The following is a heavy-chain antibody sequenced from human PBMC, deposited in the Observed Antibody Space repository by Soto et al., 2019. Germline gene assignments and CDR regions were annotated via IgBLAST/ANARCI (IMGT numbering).Heavy chain of an antibody. Sequence: GASVKVSCKASGYTFSGYYMHWVRQAPGQGLEWMGWINPNSGGTNYAQKFQGWVTMTRDTSISTAYMELSRLRSDDTAVYYCARGSFDWLLSQVGPYYFDYWGQGTQVTVSS. CDR3: ARGSFDWLLSQVGPYYFDY. CDR2: INPNSGGT. V-gene: IGHV1-2*04. CDR1: GYTFSGYY. D-gene: IGHD3-9*01. J-gene: IGHJ4*02.